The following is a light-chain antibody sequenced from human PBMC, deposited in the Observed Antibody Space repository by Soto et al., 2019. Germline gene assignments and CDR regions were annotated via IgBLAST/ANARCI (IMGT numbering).Light chain of an antibody. V-gene: IGKV1-5*01. CDR1: QSISRW. Sequence: DIHLIHYTSTLSASVGDRVTITFRASQSISRWLAWYQQKPGKAPKLLIYDASSLESGVPSRFSGSRSGPDFTLTISSLQPDDFATYYCQQYNSYWTFGQGTNVDIK. CDR2: DAS. J-gene: IGKJ1*01. CDR3: QQYNSYWT.